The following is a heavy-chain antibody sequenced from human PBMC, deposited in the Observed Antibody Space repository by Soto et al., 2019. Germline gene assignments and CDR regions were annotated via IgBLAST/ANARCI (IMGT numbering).Heavy chain of an antibody. CDR2: INPMLGVA. J-gene: IGHJ5*02. D-gene: IGHD2-2*01. Sequence: QLLLVQSGAEVKKSGSSVKVSCKASGGSFSSLVISWLRQAPGQGPEWMGGINPMLGVANFAQKFQDRVTITADESTTTAYMELSSLRSEATAVYYCARGPAQFDPWGQGTLVTVSS. CDR1: GGSFSSLV. CDR3: ARGPAQFDP. V-gene: IGHV1-69*01.